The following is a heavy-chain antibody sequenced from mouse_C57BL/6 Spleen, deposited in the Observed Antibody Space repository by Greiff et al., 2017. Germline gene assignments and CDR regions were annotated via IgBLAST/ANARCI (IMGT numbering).Heavy chain of an antibody. Sequence: VQLQQSGTVLARPGASVKMSCKTSGYTFTSYWMHWVKQRPGQGLEWIGAIYPGNSDTSYNQKFKGKAKLTAVTSASTAYMELSSLTNEDSAVYYCTRSTTVVATSFDYWGQGTTLTVSS. CDR3: TRSTTVVATSFDY. D-gene: IGHD1-1*01. J-gene: IGHJ2*01. V-gene: IGHV1-5*01. CDR2: IYPGNSDT. CDR1: GYTFTSYW.